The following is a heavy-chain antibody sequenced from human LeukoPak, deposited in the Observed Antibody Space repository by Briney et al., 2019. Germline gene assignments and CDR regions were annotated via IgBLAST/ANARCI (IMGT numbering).Heavy chain of an antibody. CDR2: IYPGDSDT. CDR1: GYSFTSYW. V-gene: IGHV5-51*01. Sequence: GESLKISCKGSGYSFTSYWIGWVRQMPGKGLEWMRTIYPGDSDTRYSPSFQGQVTISADESISTAYLQWSSLKASDTAMYYCARLGIVVVPAAIGAVFDYWGQGTLVTVSS. J-gene: IGHJ4*02. D-gene: IGHD2-2*01. CDR3: ARLGIVVVPAAIGAVFDY.